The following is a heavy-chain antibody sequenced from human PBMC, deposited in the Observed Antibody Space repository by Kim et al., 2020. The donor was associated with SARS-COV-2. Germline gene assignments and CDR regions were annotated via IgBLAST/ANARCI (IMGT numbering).Heavy chain of an antibody. CDR2: IDLRGDTT. CDR1: GFTLSRYE. J-gene: IGHJ3*01. Sequence: GGSLRLSCAASGFTLSRYEMNWVRQAPGKGLEWVSYIDLRGDTTYYADSVKGRFTISRDNAKNSLYLQMNSLRAEDTAIYYCARDEYGGNFFVVALDFWGQGTLVTVS. CDR3: ARDEYGGNFFVVALDF. D-gene: IGHD2-21*01. V-gene: IGHV3-48*03.